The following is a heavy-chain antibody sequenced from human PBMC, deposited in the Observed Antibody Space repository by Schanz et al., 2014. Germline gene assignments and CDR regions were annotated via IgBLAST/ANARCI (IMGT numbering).Heavy chain of an antibody. CDR1: GYIFGSHG. J-gene: IGHJ3*02. D-gene: IGHD3-10*01. CDR2: INAHTGNT. CDR3: ARVHIAAYHYNSPGAFDI. Sequence: QLMQSGSEVRKPGASVKVSCKASGYIFGSHGMTWVRQAPGQGPELMGWINAHTGNTQYAQKYQGRVNMTRDTVTTTVHLVLTRLRTDDTAIYYCARVHIAAYHYNSPGAFDIWGHGTRVTVSS. V-gene: IGHV1-18*01.